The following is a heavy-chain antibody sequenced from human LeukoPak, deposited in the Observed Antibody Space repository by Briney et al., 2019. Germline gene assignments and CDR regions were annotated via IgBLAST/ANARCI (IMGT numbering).Heavy chain of an antibody. CDR3: ARGMRQIDDAFDL. Sequence: GGSLRLSCAASGFTFSSYAMSWVRQAPGKGLEWVSAISGSGGSTYYADSVKGRFTISRDNSKNTLYLQMNSLRAEDTAMYYCARGMRQIDDAFDLWGQGTMVTVSS. V-gene: IGHV3-23*01. CDR1: GFTFSSYA. J-gene: IGHJ3*01. CDR2: ISGSGGST. D-gene: IGHD6-25*01.